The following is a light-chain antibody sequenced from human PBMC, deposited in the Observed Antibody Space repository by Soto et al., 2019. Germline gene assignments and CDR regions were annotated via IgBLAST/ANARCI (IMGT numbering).Light chain of an antibody. CDR3: QHYNNWPRT. J-gene: IGKJ1*01. CDR1: QSVSSN. CDR2: GAS. V-gene: IGKV3-15*01. Sequence: EIVMTQSPATLSVSPGERATLSCRASQSVSSNLAWYQQKPGQAPRLLIYGASTGATGIPDRFSGSGSGTEFTLTISSLQSEDFAVYYCQHYNNWPRTFGQGTKVEIK.